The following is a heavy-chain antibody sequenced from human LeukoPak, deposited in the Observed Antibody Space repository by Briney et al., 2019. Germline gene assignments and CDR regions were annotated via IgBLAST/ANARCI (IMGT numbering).Heavy chain of an antibody. CDR1: GYTFTSYD. V-gene: IGHV1-46*01. Sequence: ASVKVSCKASGYTFTSYDINWARQAPGQGLEWMGIINPTGGSTTYAQKFQGRVTMTRDTSTSTVYMELSSLRSDDTAVYYCARTAARRFDYWGQGTLVTVSS. CDR2: INPTGGST. J-gene: IGHJ4*02. CDR3: ARTAARRFDY. D-gene: IGHD6-6*01.